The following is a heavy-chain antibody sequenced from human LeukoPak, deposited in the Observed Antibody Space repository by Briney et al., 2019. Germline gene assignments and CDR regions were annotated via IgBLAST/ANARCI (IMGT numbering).Heavy chain of an antibody. CDR1: GFTFDDYG. J-gene: IGHJ4*02. V-gene: IGHV3-20*04. CDR3: ASSHYYDSSGYGIN. D-gene: IGHD3-22*01. Sequence: GGSLRLTCAASGFTFDDYGMSWVRQAPGKGLEWVSGINWNGGSTGYADSVKSRFTISRDNAKNSLYLQMNSLRAEDTALYYCASSHYYDSSGYGINWGQGTLVTVSS. CDR2: INWNGGST.